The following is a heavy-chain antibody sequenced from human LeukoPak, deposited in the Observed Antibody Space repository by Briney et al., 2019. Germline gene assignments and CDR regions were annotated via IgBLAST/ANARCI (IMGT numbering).Heavy chain of an antibody. Sequence: LGASLQISCKGSGYSFTSYWIGWVRQLPGKGLEWMGIIYPGDSDTRYSPSFQGQVTISADKSISTAYLQWSSLKASDTAMYYCARPFHPLGYWGQGTLVTVSS. V-gene: IGHV5-51*01. J-gene: IGHJ4*02. CDR1: GYSFTSYW. CDR2: IYPGDSDT. D-gene: IGHD2/OR15-2a*01. CDR3: ARPFHPLGY.